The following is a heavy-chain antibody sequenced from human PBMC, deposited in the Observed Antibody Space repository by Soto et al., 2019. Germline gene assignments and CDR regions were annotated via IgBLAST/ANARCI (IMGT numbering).Heavy chain of an antibody. D-gene: IGHD3-3*01. CDR1: GFTFSSYA. J-gene: IGHJ6*03. CDR2: ISGSGGST. Sequence: PGGSLRLSCAASGFTFSSYAMSWVRQAPGKGLEWVSAISGSGGSTYYADSVKGRFTISRDNSKNTLYLQMNSLRAEDTAVYYCAKANQLRPFSYMDVWGKGTTVTVSS. CDR3: AKANQLRPFSYMDV. V-gene: IGHV3-23*01.